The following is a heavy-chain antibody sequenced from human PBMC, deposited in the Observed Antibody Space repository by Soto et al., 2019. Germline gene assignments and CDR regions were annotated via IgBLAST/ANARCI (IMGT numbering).Heavy chain of an antibody. CDR3: ARATIFGVGPNDP. CDR1: GGPFSSYA. Sequence: SVKVFFKASGGPFSSYAVSLVRQAPGQGLEWMGGIIPIFGTANYAQKFQGRVTITADESTSTAYMELSSLRSEDTAVYYCARATIFGVGPNDPWGQGTMVTVSS. V-gene: IGHV1-69*13. CDR2: IIPIFGTA. D-gene: IGHD3-3*01. J-gene: IGHJ5*02.